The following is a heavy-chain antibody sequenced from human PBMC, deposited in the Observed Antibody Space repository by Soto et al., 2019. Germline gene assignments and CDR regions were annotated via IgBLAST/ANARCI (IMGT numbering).Heavy chain of an antibody. D-gene: IGHD3-16*02. J-gene: IGHJ3*02. CDR3: ARPRHCLCVSGGSYPLDI. CDR1: AGSISSSSYY. Sequence: SETLSLTWTVSAGSISSSSYYWGWIRQPQGKGLEWIGSIYYSGSTYYNPSLKSRVTISVDTSKNQFSLKLSSVTAADTAVRYCARPRHCLCVSGGSYPLDISGQG. V-gene: IGHV4-39*01. CDR2: IYYSGST.